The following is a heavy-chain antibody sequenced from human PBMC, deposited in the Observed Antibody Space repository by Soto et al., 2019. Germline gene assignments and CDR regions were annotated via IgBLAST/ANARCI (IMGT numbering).Heavy chain of an antibody. CDR1: GFTFSSYS. D-gene: IGHD3-3*01. Sequence: GGSLRLSCAASGFTFSSYSMNWVRQAPGKGLEWVSYISSSSSTIYYADSVKGRFTISRDNAKNSLYLQMNSLRDEDTAVYYCASSVGATIFGVVTRPYYFDYWGQGTLVTVSS. J-gene: IGHJ4*02. CDR3: ASSVGATIFGVVTRPYYFDY. V-gene: IGHV3-48*02. CDR2: ISSSSSTI.